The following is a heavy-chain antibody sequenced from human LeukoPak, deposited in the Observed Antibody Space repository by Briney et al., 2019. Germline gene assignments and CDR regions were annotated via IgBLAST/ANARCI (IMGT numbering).Heavy chain of an antibody. CDR3: AKDIRGYYDDSGYINF. Sequence: GGSLRLSCAVSGFTFDDYAMHWVRQAPGTGLEWVSSISWNSARIAYADSVKGRFSISRDNARNSLYLQMNSLRSEDMAFYYCAKDIRGYYDDSGYINFWGQGTLVIVSS. CDR2: ISWNSARI. D-gene: IGHD3-22*01. J-gene: IGHJ4*02. V-gene: IGHV3-9*03. CDR1: GFTFDDYA.